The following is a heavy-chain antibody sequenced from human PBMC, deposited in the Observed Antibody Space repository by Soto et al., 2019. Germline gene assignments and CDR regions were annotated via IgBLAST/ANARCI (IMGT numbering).Heavy chain of an antibody. J-gene: IGHJ6*02. V-gene: IGHV1-69*13. CDR2: LIPIFGTA. CDR1: GGTFSSYA. Sequence: SVKVSCKASGGTFSSYAISWVRQAPGQGLEWMGGLIPIFGTANYAQKLKGRVTITADESTSTAYMEMSSLRSEDTAMYYCARDLENYDFWSGYYPPDGMDVWGQGTTVTVSS. CDR3: ARDLENYDFWSGYYPPDGMDV. D-gene: IGHD3-3*01.